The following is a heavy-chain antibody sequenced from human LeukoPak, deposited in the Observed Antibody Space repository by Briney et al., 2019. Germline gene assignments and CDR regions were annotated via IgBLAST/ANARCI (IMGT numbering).Heavy chain of an antibody. J-gene: IGHJ3*02. CDR2: ISGSGGST. CDR3: AKVLVEVTAAISDAFDI. D-gene: IGHD2-2*01. V-gene: IGHV3-23*01. Sequence: GGSLRLSCVASGFTFSSYTMNWVRQAPGKGLEWVSAISGSGGSTYNADSVKGRFTISRDNSKNTLYLQMSSLRAEDTAIYYCAKVLVEVTAAISDAFDIWGHGTMVTVSS. CDR1: GFTFSSYT.